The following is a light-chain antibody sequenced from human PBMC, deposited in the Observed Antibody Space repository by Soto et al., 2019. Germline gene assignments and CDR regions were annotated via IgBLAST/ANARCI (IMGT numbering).Light chain of an antibody. CDR1: SSDVGGYKY. CDR2: DVS. Sequence: QSVLTQPASVSGSPGQSMTISCTGTSSDVGGYKYVSWYQQHPGEAPKLMIYDVSNRPSGVSNRFSGSKSGNTASLTISGLQAEDEADYYCSSYTSSSTRVFGTGTKVTVL. J-gene: IGLJ1*01. CDR3: SSYTSSSTRV. V-gene: IGLV2-14*01.